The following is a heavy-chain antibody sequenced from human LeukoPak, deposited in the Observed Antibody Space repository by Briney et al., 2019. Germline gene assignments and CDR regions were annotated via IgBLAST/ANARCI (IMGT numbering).Heavy chain of an antibody. Sequence: GGSLRLSCAASGFTFSSYAMSWVRQAPGKGLEWVSSISSSSSYIYYADSVKGRFTISRDNVKNSLYLQMNSLRAEDTAVYYCARRSNSWYTWGQGTLVTVSS. D-gene: IGHD6-13*01. CDR3: ARRSNSWYT. CDR1: GFTFSSYA. J-gene: IGHJ5*02. V-gene: IGHV3-21*01. CDR2: ISSSSSYI.